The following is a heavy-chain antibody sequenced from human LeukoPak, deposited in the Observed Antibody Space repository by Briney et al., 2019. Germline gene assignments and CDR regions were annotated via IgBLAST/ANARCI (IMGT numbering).Heavy chain of an antibody. V-gene: IGHV3-23*01. CDR3: ANRNTAAAFDY. Sequence: GGSLRLSCAASRFTFSSYAMSWVRQAPGKGLEWVSRISGGGSSTYYAGSVKGRFTISRDNSKNTLYLQMNSLRAEDTAVYYCANRNTAAAFDYWGQGTLVTVSS. J-gene: IGHJ4*02. CDR1: RFTFSSYA. D-gene: IGHD6-13*01. CDR2: ISGGGSST.